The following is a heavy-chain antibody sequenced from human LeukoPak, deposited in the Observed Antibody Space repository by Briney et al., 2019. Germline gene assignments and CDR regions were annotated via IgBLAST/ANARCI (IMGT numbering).Heavy chain of an antibody. CDR3: AGNSYGYEFDY. CDR1: GGSISSYY. V-gene: IGHV4-59*08. Sequence: SETLSLTCTVSGGSISSYYWSWIRQPPGKGLEWIGYIYCSGSTNYNPSLKSRVTISVDTSKNQFSPKLSSVTAADTAVYYCAGNSYGYEFDYWGQGTLVTVSS. D-gene: IGHD5-18*01. CDR2: IYCSGST. J-gene: IGHJ4*02.